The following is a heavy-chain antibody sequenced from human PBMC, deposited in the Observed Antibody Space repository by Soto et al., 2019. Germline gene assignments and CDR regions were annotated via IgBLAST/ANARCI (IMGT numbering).Heavy chain of an antibody. CDR1: GDTFTSYD. V-gene: IGHV1-8*01. Sequence: ASVKVSCKASGDTFTSYDINWVRQATGQGLEWMGRMNPNSGNTSYAQKFQGRVTMTRNTSTSTVYMELSSLRSEDTAVYYCARDLHSNRPIDYWGQGTLVTVSS. D-gene: IGHD6-13*01. J-gene: IGHJ4*02. CDR2: MNPNSGNT. CDR3: ARDLHSNRPIDY.